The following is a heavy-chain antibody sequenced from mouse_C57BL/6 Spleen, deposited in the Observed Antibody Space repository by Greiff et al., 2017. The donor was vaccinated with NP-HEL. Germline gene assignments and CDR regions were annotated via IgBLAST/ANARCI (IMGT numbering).Heavy chain of an antibody. Sequence: EVKLVESGGGLVKPGGSLKLSCAASGFTFSDYGMHWVRQAPEKGLEWVAYISSGSSTIYYADTVKGRFTISRDNAKNTLFLQMTSLRSEDTAMYYCAREYDYSWFAYWGQGTLVTVSA. CDR1: GFTFSDYG. V-gene: IGHV5-17*01. J-gene: IGHJ3*01. D-gene: IGHD2-4*01. CDR3: AREYDYSWFAY. CDR2: ISSGSSTI.